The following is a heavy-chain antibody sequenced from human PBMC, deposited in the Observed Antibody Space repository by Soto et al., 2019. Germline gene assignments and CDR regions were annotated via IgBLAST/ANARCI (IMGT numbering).Heavy chain of an antibody. CDR3: ARNDYADYQRGGIIDY. Sequence: QVQLVESGGGVVQPGRSLRLSCAASGFTFSSYSMHWVRQAPGKGLEWVAVISYDGSNKYYGDSVKGRCTISRDNSKNTAYMQMNSLRAEDTAVYYCARNDYADYQRGGIIDYWGQGTLITVSS. D-gene: IGHD4-17*01. J-gene: IGHJ4*02. CDR1: GFTFSSYS. V-gene: IGHV3-30-3*01. CDR2: ISYDGSNK.